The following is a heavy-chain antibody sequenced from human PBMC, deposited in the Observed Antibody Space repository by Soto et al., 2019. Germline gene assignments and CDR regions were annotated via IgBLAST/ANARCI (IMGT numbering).Heavy chain of an antibody. CDR3: ARHLTYCSAGSCYSDFPYYGMDV. J-gene: IGHJ6*02. V-gene: IGHV4-39*01. D-gene: IGHD2-15*01. CDR2: IFYSGST. CDR1: GGSISSSSYY. Sequence: SETLALTCTVSGGSISSSSYYWGWIRQPPGKGLEWIGSIFYSGSTYYNPSLKSRVTISVDTSKNQFSLKLSSVTAADTAVYYCARHLTYCSAGSCYSDFPYYGMDVWGQGTTVTVSS.